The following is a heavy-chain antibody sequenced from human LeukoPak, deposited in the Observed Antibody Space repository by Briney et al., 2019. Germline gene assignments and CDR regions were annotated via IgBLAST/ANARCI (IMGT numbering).Heavy chain of an antibody. CDR3: ARDLSFGSLDF. J-gene: IGHJ4*02. D-gene: IGHD1-26*01. Sequence: PGGSLRLSCAASGFIFSTQGMHWVRQAPGKGLEWVAGMWYDGSREDYADSVKGRFTISRDMSKNTLNLQMNSLRVEDTAMFYCARDLSFGSLDFRGQGTLVTVSS. CDR2: MWYDGSRE. CDR1: GFIFSTQG. V-gene: IGHV3-33*01.